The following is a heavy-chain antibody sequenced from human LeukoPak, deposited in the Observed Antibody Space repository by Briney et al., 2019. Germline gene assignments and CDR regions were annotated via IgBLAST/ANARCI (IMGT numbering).Heavy chain of an antibody. J-gene: IGHJ6*02. V-gene: IGHV3-30-3*01. CDR3: ARAEGGRFGELYGVPQYYYGMDV. Sequence: AGGSLRLSCAASGFTFSSYAMYWVRQAPGKGLEWVAATSFDGSNKYYADSVKGRFTISRDNSKNTLYLQMNSLRAEDTAVYYCARAEGGRFGELYGVPQYYYGMDVWGQGTTVTVSS. CDR1: GFTFSSYA. D-gene: IGHD3-10*01. CDR2: TSFDGSNK.